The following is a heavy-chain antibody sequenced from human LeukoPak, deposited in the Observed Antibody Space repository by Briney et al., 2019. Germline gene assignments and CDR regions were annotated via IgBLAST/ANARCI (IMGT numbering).Heavy chain of an antibody. CDR2: ISGSGGST. V-gene: IGHV3-23*01. CDR3: AKHIRGVIIGGYFDY. Sequence: PGGSLRLSCAASGFTFSSYAMSWVRQAPGKGLEWVPAISGSGGSTYYADSVKGRFTISRDNSKNTLYLQMNSLRAEDTAVYYCAKHIRGVIIGGYFDYWGQGTLVTVSS. J-gene: IGHJ4*02. D-gene: IGHD3-10*01. CDR1: GFTFSSYA.